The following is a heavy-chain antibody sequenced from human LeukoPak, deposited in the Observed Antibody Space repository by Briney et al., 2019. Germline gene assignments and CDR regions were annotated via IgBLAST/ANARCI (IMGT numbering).Heavy chain of an antibody. V-gene: IGHV3-23*01. CDR1: GFTFSNYA. CDR2: ISGSGGST. D-gene: IGHD1-26*01. J-gene: IGHJ4*02. CDR3: AKGEQGVDY. Sequence: GGSLRLSCAASGFTFSNYAMNWVRQAPGKGLEWVLAISGSGGSTHYADSVKGRFTISRDNSKNALFLQMNSLRAEDTAVYYCAKGEQGVDYWGQGTLVTVSS.